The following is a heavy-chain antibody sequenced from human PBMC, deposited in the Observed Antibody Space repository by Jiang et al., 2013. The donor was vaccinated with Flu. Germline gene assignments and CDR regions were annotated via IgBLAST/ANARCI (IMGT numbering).Heavy chain of an antibody. D-gene: IGHD5-24*01. CDR1: GGSVSSGSYY. CDR2: IYYSGST. Sequence: SGPGLVKPSETLSLTCTVSGGSVSSGSYYWSWIRQPPGKGLEWIGYIYYSGSTNYNPSLKSRVTISVDTSKNQFSLKLSSVTAADTAVYYCARDFTEGGRDGYNTFYYGMDVWGQGTTVTVSS. CDR3: ARDFTEGGRDGYNTFYYGMDV. J-gene: IGHJ6*02. V-gene: IGHV4-61*01.